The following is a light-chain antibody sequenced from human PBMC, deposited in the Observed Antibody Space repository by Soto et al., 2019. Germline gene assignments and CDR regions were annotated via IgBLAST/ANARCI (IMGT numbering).Light chain of an antibody. Sequence: QAVVTQPPSVSGAPGQRVTMSCTGSSSNIGAGYDVLWYQQLPGTAPKLLIYGNSNRPSGVPDRFSGSKSGTSASLAITGLQAEDEADYYCQSYDSSLNAYVFGTGTKLTVL. CDR3: QSYDSSLNAYV. CDR1: SSNIGAGYD. V-gene: IGLV1-40*01. CDR2: GNS. J-gene: IGLJ1*01.